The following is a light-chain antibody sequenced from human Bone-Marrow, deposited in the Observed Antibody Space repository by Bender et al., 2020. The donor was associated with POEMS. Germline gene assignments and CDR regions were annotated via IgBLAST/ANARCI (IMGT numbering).Light chain of an antibody. Sequence: QSALTQPPSASGSPGQSVTISCTGTSGDVGGYNYVSWYQQHPGKAPKLIIYEVSKRPSGVPDRFSGSKSGNTASLTVSGLQAEDEADYYCASYKGNSNFGVFGGGTKLTVL. J-gene: IGLJ3*02. CDR2: EVS. CDR3: ASYKGNSNFGV. CDR1: SGDVGGYNY. V-gene: IGLV2-8*01.